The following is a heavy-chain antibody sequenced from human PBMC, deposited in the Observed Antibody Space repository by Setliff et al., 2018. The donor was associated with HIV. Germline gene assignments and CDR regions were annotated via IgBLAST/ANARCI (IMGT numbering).Heavy chain of an antibody. V-gene: IGHV3-74*01. J-gene: IGHJ3*01. D-gene: IGHD2-15*01. CDR1: GFTFSSYW. CDR2: ISGDGTTR. Sequence: GGSLRLSCAASGFTFSSYWMHWVRQAPGKGLMWVSRISGDGTTRRYADSVKGRFTISRDNAKNTLYLQMNSLRAEDTALYYCSLGYCSGGSCYSDPEVAFDVWGQGTMVTVSS. CDR3: SLGYCSGGSCYSDPEVAFDV.